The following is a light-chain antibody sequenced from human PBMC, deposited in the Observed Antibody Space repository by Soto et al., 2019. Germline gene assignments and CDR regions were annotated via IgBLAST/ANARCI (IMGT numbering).Light chain of an antibody. CDR3: QQYGTSPIT. CDR2: GAS. V-gene: IGKV3-20*01. CDR1: QTVSIY. Sequence: ENVLTQSPGTLSLSPGERATLSCRASQTVSIYLTWYQQRPGQAPRLLIYGASKRATGIPDRFSGSGSGTDFTLTISRLEPEDFALYYCQQYGTSPITFGQGTRLEIK. J-gene: IGKJ5*01.